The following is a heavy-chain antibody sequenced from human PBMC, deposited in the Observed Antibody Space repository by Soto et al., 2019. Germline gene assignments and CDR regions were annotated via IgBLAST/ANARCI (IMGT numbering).Heavy chain of an antibody. CDR2: ISYDGSNK. V-gene: IGHV3-30*18. Sequence: PVGSLRLSCAASGFTFSSYGMHWVRQAPGKGLEWVAVISYDGSNKYYADSVKGRFTISRDNSKNTLYLQMNSLRAEDTAVYYCAKVDANLSYYGMDVWGQGTTVTVSS. J-gene: IGHJ6*02. CDR1: GFTFSSYG. CDR3: AKVDANLSYYGMDV. D-gene: IGHD2-8*01.